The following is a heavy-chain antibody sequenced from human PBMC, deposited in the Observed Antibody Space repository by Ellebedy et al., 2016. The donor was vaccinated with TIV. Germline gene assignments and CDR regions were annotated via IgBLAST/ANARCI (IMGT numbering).Heavy chain of an antibody. J-gene: IGHJ4*02. D-gene: IGHD3-22*01. V-gene: IGHV4-39*07. CDR3: LRDHYDVRTGFLTLES. CDR2: IYFTGNT. Sequence: SETLSLTXTVSDGSITRSDKYWGWVRQSPGKGLEWIGSIYFTGNTYYNPSLESRVTLSADTSKNQVSLSLTSVTAADTAVYYCLRDHYDVRTGFLTLESWGRG. CDR1: DGSITRSDKY.